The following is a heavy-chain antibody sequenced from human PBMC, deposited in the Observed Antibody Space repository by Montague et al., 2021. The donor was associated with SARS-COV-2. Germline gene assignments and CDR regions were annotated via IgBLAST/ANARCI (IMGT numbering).Heavy chain of an antibody. V-gene: IGHV3-23*01. CDR2: ISGSGGST. CDR3: AKDADPVVVAAKPDY. D-gene: IGHD2-15*01. CDR1: GFTVSSNY. Sequence: SLRLSCAASGFTVSSNYMSWVRQAPGKGLEWVSAISGSGGSTYYADSVKGRFTISRDNSKNMLYLQMNSLRAEDTAVYYCAKDADPVVVAAKPDYWGQGTLVTVSS. J-gene: IGHJ4*02.